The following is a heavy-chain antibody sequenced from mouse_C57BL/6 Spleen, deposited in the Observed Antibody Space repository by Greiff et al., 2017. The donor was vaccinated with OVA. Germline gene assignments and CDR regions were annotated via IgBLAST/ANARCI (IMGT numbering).Heavy chain of an antibody. Sequence: VQLQQSGAELVRPGASVTLSCKASGYTFTDYEMHWVKQTPVHGLEWIGAIDPETGGTAYNQKFKGKAILTADKSSSTAYMELRSLTSEDSAVYYCTRSSELRGDYYAMDYWGQGTSVTVSS. CDR1: GYTFTDYE. CDR3: TRSSELRGDYYAMDY. D-gene: IGHD1-1*01. CDR2: IDPETGGT. V-gene: IGHV1-15*01. J-gene: IGHJ4*01.